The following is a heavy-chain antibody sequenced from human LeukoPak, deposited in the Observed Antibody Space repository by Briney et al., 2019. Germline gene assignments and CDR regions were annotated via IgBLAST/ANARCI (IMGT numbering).Heavy chain of an antibody. Sequence: GGTLRLSCAASGFTFDDYTMHWVRQATGDGLERVSLINWDGGSRYYAASVKGRFTVSRDNSKNSLYLQMNSLRTEDTALYYCAKGDVDSPMNFYHWGQGTLVTVSS. V-gene: IGHV3-43*01. CDR2: INWDGGSR. D-gene: IGHD5-18*01. CDR1: GFTFDDYT. CDR3: AKGDVDSPMNFYH. J-gene: IGHJ4*02.